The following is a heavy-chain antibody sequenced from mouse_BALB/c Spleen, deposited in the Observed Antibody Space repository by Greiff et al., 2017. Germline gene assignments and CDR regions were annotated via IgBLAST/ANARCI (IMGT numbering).Heavy chain of an antibody. Sequence: VHLVESGPGLVAPSQSLSITCTVSGFSLTSYGVHWVRQPPGKGLEWLGVIWAGGSTNYNSALMSRLSISKDNSKSQVFLKMNSLQTDDTAMYYCARELYDGYYEDAMDYWGQGTSVTVSS. D-gene: IGHD2-3*01. J-gene: IGHJ4*01. CDR2: IWAGGST. CDR3: ARELYDGYYEDAMDY. V-gene: IGHV2-9*02. CDR1: GFSLTSYG.